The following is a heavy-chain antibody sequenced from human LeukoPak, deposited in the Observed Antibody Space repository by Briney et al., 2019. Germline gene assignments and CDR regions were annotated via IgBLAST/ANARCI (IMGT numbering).Heavy chain of an antibody. CDR2: ISYDGSNK. V-gene: IGHV3-30-3*01. D-gene: IGHD5-24*01. CDR3: AGSRDGYNDAFDI. Sequence: GRSLRLSCAASGFTFSSYAMHWVRQAPGKGLEWVAVISYDGSNKYYADSVKGRFTISRDNSKNTLYLQMNSLRAEDTAVYYCAGSRDGYNDAFDIWGQGTMVTVSS. J-gene: IGHJ3*02. CDR1: GFTFSSYA.